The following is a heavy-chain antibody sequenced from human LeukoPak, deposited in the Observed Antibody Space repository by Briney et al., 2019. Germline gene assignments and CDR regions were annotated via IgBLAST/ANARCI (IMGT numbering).Heavy chain of an antibody. V-gene: IGHV3-30*02. CDR1: GFTFSSYG. Sequence: PGGSLRLSCAASGFTFSSYGMHWVRQAPGKGLEWVAFIRYDGSNKYYADSVKGRFTISRDNSKNTLYLQLNSLRPEDTAVYYCAKDGSSGWYWYLDYWGQGTLVTVSS. D-gene: IGHD6-19*01. CDR2: IRYDGSNK. CDR3: AKDGSSGWYWYLDY. J-gene: IGHJ4*02.